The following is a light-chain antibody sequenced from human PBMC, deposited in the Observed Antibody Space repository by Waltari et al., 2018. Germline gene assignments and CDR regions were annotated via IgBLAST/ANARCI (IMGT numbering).Light chain of an antibody. J-gene: IGKJ4*01. CDR3: QQYYSIPLT. Sequence: DIVMNKSPDSLAVSLGERATNHNKTSQSVLYNSNNKNYLAWYQKKPGQHPKLLIYWASTRESGVPDRFTGSGSGTDFTLTISSLQAEDVAVYYCQQYYSIPLTFGGGTKVEI. CDR1: QSVLYNSNNKNY. CDR2: WAS. V-gene: IGKV4-1*01.